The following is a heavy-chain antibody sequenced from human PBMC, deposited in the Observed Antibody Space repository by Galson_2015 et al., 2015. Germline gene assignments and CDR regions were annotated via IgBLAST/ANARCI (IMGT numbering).Heavy chain of an antibody. CDR2: IYYSGST. D-gene: IGHD5/OR15-5a*01. CDR1: GGSISSYY. J-gene: IGHJ6*03. V-gene: IGHV4-59*01. CDR3: ASHVSGYYYYMDV. Sequence: ETLSLTCTVSGGSISSYYWSWIRQPPGKGLEWIGYIYYSGSTNYNPSLKSRVTISVDTSKNQFSLKLSSVTAADTAVYYCASHVSGYYYYMDVWGKGTTVTVSS.